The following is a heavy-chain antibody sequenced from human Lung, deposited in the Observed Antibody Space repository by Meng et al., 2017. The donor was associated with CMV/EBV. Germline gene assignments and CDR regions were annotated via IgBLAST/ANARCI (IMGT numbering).Heavy chain of an antibody. CDR2: FRYSRAS. V-gene: IGHV4-30-4*01. D-gene: IGHD2-21*01. J-gene: IGHJ4*02. CDR3: VRCLYYLAGDGYYHDF. Sequence: SLSSDAFFWSWIRLPPGKGLVWVSHFRYSRASYSIPSLQRRITVSFDSYKNLFSQRMTSVAAADTAVYCGVRCLYYLAGDGYYHDFWGPGTLVTVSS. CDR1: SLSSDAFF.